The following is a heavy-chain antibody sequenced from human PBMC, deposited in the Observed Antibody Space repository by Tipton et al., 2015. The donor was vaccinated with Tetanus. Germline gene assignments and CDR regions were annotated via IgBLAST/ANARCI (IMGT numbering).Heavy chain of an antibody. D-gene: IGHD3-16*01. J-gene: IGHJ5*02. V-gene: IGHV4-61*08. CDR1: GGSLRSGDHY. CDR2: ISASGST. Sequence: TLSLTCTVSGGSLRSGDHYWSWIRQPPGKGLEWLAYISASGSTNSNYSLKSRITISRDTSKNQFSLNLTSVTAADTAVYYCARDQGGGRVARLNWFDPWGQGTLVAVSS. CDR3: ARDQGGGRVARLNWFDP.